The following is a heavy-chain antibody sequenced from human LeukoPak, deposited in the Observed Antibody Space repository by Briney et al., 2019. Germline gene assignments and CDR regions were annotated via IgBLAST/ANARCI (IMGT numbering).Heavy chain of an antibody. V-gene: IGHV3-9*03. Sequence: GGSLRLSCAVSGFTFDHYAMHWVRDAPGKGLEYVSDNSWNCGSIGYADSVKGRFTISRDNAKNSLYLQMNSLRAEDMALYYCAKDSGSYLNNYYYMDVWGKGTTVTVSS. CDR2: NSWNCGSI. J-gene: IGHJ6*03. CDR1: GFTFDHYA. D-gene: IGHD1-26*01. CDR3: AKDSGSYLNNYYYMDV.